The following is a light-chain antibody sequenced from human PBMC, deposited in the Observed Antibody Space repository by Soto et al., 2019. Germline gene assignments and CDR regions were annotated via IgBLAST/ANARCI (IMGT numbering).Light chain of an antibody. Sequence: QSALTQPASVSGSPGQSITMSCTGTSSDVGGYNFVSWYQQHPGKAPKFMIYEVTNRPSGVSNRFSGSKSGNTASLTISGLQAEDEADYYCCSYTSSYTWVFGGGTKRTVL. CDR1: SSDVGGYNF. J-gene: IGLJ3*02. V-gene: IGLV2-14*01. CDR3: CSYTSSYTWV. CDR2: EVT.